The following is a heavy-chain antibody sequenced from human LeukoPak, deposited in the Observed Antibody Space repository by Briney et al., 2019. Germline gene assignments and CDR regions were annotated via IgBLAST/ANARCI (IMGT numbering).Heavy chain of an antibody. CDR3: ARGDGYNSDY. CDR1: GGSISSNY. J-gene: IGHJ4*02. D-gene: IGHD5-24*01. Sequence: PSETLSLTCTVSGGSISSNYWSWIRQAPGKGQEWIRTIYYSGSPNYNPSLKSRVTISVDTSKNQFSLKLSSVTAADTAVYYCARGDGYNSDYWGQGTLVTVSS. CDR2: IYYSGSP. V-gene: IGHV4-59*08.